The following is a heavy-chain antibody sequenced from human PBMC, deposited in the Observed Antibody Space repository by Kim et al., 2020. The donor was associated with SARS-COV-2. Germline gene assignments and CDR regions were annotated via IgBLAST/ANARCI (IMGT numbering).Heavy chain of an antibody. CDR3: SSSPQYYYYYGMDV. J-gene: IGHJ6*02. CDR2: IRSKANSYAT. Sequence: GGSLRLSCAASGFTFSGSAMHWVRQASGKGLEWVGRIRSKANSYATAYAASVKGRFTISRDDSKNTAYLQMNSLKTEDTAVYYCSSSPQYYYYYGMDVWGQGTTVTVSS. CDR1: GFTFSGSA. D-gene: IGHD6-6*01. V-gene: IGHV3-73*01.